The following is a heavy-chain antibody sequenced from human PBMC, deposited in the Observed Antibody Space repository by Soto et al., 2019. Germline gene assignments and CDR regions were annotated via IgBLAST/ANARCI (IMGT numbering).Heavy chain of an antibody. Sequence: GGSLRLSCAASGFTFNKHGMHWVRQAPGKGLEWVAVVSYDGSSHYYADSVKGRFTISRDNSKNMVYLQMTTLRREDAAVYYCAKAHGYSSGWRADSWGQGTRVTVSS. J-gene: IGHJ4*02. CDR2: VSYDGSSH. V-gene: IGHV3-30*18. CDR3: AKAHGYSSGWRADS. D-gene: IGHD6-19*01. CDR1: GFTFNKHG.